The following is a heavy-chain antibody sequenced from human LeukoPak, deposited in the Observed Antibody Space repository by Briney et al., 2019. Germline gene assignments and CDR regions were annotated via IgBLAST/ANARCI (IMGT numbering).Heavy chain of an antibody. D-gene: IGHD3-10*01. J-gene: IGHJ3*02. CDR1: GFTFTSSA. CDR2: IVVGSGNT. CDR3: AAGVRGSGSYFAFDI. Sequence: SVKVSCKASGFTFTSSAAQWVRQARGQRLEWIGWIVVGSGNTNYAQKFQERVTITRDMSTSTAYMELSSLRSEDTAVYYCAAGVRGSGSYFAFDIWGQGTMVTVSS. V-gene: IGHV1-58*01.